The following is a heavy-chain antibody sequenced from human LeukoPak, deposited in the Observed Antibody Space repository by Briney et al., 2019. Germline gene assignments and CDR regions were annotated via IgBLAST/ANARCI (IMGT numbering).Heavy chain of an antibody. CDR3: AREGYYDSSGYFNY. D-gene: IGHD3-22*01. J-gene: IGHJ4*02. V-gene: IGHV3-30*04. CDR1: GFTFSSYA. Sequence: GGSLRLSCAASGFTFSSYAIHWVRQPPGRGLEWVAVISFDGSNNYYADSVKGRFTISRDNSKNTLYLQMNSLRAEDTAVYYCAREGYYDSSGYFNYWGQGTLVTVSS. CDR2: ISFDGSNN.